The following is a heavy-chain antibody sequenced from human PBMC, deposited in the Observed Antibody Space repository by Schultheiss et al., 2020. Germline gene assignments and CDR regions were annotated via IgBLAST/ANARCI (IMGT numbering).Heavy chain of an antibody. CDR2: INPDGSEK. V-gene: IGHV3-7*03. CDR1: GFTFGSHW. CDR3: ARGHYGMDV. Sequence: GGSLRLSCTASGFTFGSHWMTWVRQLPGTGLEWVANINPDGSEKHYVDSVKGRFTISRDNAKNSGNLQMDSLTAEDTAVYYCARGHYGMDVWAQGPRSPSP. J-gene: IGHJ6*02.